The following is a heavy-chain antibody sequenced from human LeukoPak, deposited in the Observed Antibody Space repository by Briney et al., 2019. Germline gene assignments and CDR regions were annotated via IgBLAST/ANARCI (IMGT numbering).Heavy chain of an antibody. CDR3: ARAVAVAMFDY. J-gene: IGHJ4*02. CDR2: IKQDGSEK. D-gene: IGHD6-19*01. CDR1: GFTFNTYW. Sequence: PGGSLRLSCAASGFTFNTYWMTWVRQAPGQGLEWVADIKQDGSEKYYVDSVKGRFTISRDNAKNSLYLQMNSLRAEDTAVYYCARAVAVAMFDYWGQGTLVTVSS. V-gene: IGHV3-7*01.